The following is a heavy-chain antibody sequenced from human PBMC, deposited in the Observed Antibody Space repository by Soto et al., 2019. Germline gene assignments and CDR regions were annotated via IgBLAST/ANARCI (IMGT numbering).Heavy chain of an antibody. Sequence: DTLSPTSPDADSFISKGTYYLSRPIKTPGKGLEWIGYIYYSGSTKYKPSLKSRVTISVDTSKNQFSLQLSLRSDDTAVEYCAWITYDRPTGCDYWGQGTLVNISS. CDR2: IYYSGST. J-gene: IGHJ4*02. CDR3: AWITYDRPTGCDY. D-gene: IGHD3-22*01. CDR1: DSFISKGTYY. V-gene: IGHV4-61*01.